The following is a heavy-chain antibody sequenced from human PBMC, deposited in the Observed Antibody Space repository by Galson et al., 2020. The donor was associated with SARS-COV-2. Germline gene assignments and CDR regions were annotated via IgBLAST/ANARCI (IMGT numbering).Heavy chain of an antibody. CDR3: AKGFHETGCDCPLYFVA. CDR1: GFSFSNYA. D-gene: IGHD2-21*01. CDR2: VSGSGIST. J-gene: IGHJ4*01. Sequence: GGSLRLSCAASGFSFSNYAMSWVRQAPGKGLEWVSSVSGSGISTYYADSVKGRFSISIDNSKNTLSLQMNRLRAEDTAIYYCAKGFHETGCDCPLYFVAWGHGTLLTVAS. V-gene: IGHV3-23*01.